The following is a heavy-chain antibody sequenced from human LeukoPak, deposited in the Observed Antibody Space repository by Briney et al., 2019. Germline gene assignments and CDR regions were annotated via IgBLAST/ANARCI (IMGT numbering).Heavy chain of an antibody. CDR1: DEVITSNNW. D-gene: IGHD1-26*01. CDR2: IFHSGTT. V-gene: IGHV4-4*02. Sequence: SETLSLTWTVSDEVITSNNWWSWVRQSPGKGLEWIGEIFHSGTTRYKASLESRVTMLLDKSKNQFSLRLNSVTAADTAVYFCARLRLSGGSSSVGWFDPWGQGIQVTVSS. CDR3: ARLRLSGGSSSVGWFDP. J-gene: IGHJ5*02.